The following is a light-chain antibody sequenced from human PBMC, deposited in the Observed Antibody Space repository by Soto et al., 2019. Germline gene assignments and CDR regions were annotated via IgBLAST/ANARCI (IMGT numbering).Light chain of an antibody. Sequence: QSALTQPASVSGSPGQSITISCTGTSSDVGGYKYVSWYQQHPGKAPKLMIYDIRNRPSGVSNRFSGSKSGNTASLTISGLQADDEADYYCSSYTSSSTRVFGTGTKLTVI. V-gene: IGLV2-14*03. CDR2: DIR. J-gene: IGLJ1*01. CDR1: SSDVGGYKY. CDR3: SSYTSSSTRV.